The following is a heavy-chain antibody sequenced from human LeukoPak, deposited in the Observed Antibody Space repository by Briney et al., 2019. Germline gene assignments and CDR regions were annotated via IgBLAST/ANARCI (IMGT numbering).Heavy chain of an antibody. Sequence: TGGSLRLSCAASGFTFSSYAMSWVRQAPGKGLEWVLAISGSGGSTYYADSVKGRFTISRDNSKNTLYLQMNSLRAEDTAVYYCAKVIYDSSGYYPPDYWGQGTLVTVSS. V-gene: IGHV3-23*01. CDR2: ISGSGGST. CDR1: GFTFSSYA. CDR3: AKVIYDSSGYYPPDY. D-gene: IGHD3-22*01. J-gene: IGHJ4*02.